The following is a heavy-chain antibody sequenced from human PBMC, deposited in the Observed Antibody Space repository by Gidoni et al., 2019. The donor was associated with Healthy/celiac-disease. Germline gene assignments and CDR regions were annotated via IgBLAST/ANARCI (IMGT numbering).Heavy chain of an antibody. V-gene: IGHV4-34*01. CDR2: INHSGST. D-gene: IGHD3-3*01. CDR3: ARGSHGVPGFQH. J-gene: IGHJ1*01. Sequence: QVQLQQWGAGLLKPSETLSLPCAVYGGSFSGYYWSWIRQPPGKGLEWIGEINHSGSTNYNPSLKSRVTISVDTSKNQFSLKLSSVTAADTAVYYCARGSHGVPGFQHWGQGTLVTVSS. CDR1: GGSFSGYY.